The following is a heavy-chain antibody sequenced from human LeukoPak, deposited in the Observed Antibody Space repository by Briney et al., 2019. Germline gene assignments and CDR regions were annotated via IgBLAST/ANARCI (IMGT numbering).Heavy chain of an antibody. Sequence: PGGSLTLSCAASGFTFSSYAMYWARLPPGRGMEWVSGISDSGGSTYYADSVRGRFTISRDNSQNTLYLQMDSLRAEDTALYYCAKEYSGYDFDYWGQGTLVTVPS. J-gene: IGHJ4*02. CDR2: ISDSGGST. CDR3: AKEYSGYDFDY. V-gene: IGHV3-23*01. D-gene: IGHD5-12*01. CDR1: GFTFSSYA.